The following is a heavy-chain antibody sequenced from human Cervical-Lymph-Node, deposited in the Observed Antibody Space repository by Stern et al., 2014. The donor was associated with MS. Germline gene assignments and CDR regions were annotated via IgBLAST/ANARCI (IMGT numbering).Heavy chain of an antibody. CDR2: ISDTGTT. CDR3: ARDPSTTASDWFFDL. Sequence: DQLVESGPGLVKPSETLSLTCNVSGGPVSAYYWTWIRQRPGKGLEWIGYISDTGTTNYNPSLHSRVTITLDTSQNQVSLRLRSVTAADTAVYYCARDPSTTASDWFFDLWGRGSLVTVSS. V-gene: IGHV4-59*02. CDR1: GGPVSAYY. J-gene: IGHJ2*01. D-gene: IGHD2-21*02.